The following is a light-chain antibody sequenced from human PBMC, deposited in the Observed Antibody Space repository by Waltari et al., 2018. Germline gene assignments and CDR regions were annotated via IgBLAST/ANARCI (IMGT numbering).Light chain of an antibody. CDR3: QSADSSGSVV. CDR2: KDS. V-gene: IGLV3-25*03. Sequence: SFELTQPPSLPVSPGQTARITCPGDALSKQYADWHQQRPGLAPVLVIYKDSERPSGIPERFSGSSSGTTVTLTISGVQAEDEADYYCQSADSSGSVVFGGGTKLTVL. J-gene: IGLJ2*01. CDR1: ALSKQY.